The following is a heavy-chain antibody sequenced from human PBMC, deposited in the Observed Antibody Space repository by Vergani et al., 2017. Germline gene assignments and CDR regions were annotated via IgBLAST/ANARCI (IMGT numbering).Heavy chain of an antibody. D-gene: IGHD4-23*01. CDR2: IDPSDSYT. CDR3: ARVPGMTTVATAPFDY. V-gene: IGHV5-10-1*03. J-gene: IGHJ4*02. Sequence: EVQLVQSGAEVKKPGESLRISCKGSGYSFTSYWISWVRQMPGKGLEWMGRIDPSDSYTNYSPSFQGHVTISADKSISTAYLQWSSLTASDTAMYYCARVPGMTTVATAPFDYWGQGTLVTVSS. CDR1: GYSFTSYW.